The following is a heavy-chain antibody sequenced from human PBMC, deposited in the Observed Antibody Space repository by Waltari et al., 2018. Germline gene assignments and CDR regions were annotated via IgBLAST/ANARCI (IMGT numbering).Heavy chain of an antibody. CDR1: GYSTSSGYY. CDR3: ASGDSSGDSDY. V-gene: IGHV4-38-2*01. D-gene: IGHD3-22*01. CDR2: INHSGNT. Sequence: VHLQESGPGLVKPSETLSLTSALSGYSTSSGYYWGWTRQPPGKGLEWIGSINHSGNTYHNPSLNSRVTISVDTAKIQLCLMLGAVTAADTSVYYCASGDSSGDSDYWGQGTLVTVSS. J-gene: IGHJ4*02.